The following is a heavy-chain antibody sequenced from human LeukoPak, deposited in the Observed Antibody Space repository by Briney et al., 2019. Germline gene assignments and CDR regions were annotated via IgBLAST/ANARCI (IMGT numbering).Heavy chain of an antibody. D-gene: IGHD3-16*01. J-gene: IGHJ4*02. CDR1: GFTFSSYG. CDR3: ARDGGSEASHY. CDR2: ISYDGSNK. V-gene: IGHV3-30*03. Sequence: GGSLRLSCAASGFTFSSYGMHWVRQAPGKGLEWVAVISYDGSNKYYADSVKGRFTISRDNSKNTLYLQMNSLRAEDTAVYHCARDGGSEASHYWGQGTLVTVSS.